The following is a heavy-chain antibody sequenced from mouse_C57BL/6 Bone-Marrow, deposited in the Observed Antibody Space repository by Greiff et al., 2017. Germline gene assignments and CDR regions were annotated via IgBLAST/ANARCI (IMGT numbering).Heavy chain of an antibody. CDR3: ASRLLRYPYDY. D-gene: IGHD1-1*01. CDR1: GYPFTSYW. CDR2: IHPNSGST. Sequence: QVQLQQPGAELVKPGASVKLSCKASGYPFTSYWMHWVKQRPGQGLEWIGMIHPNSGSTNYNEKFKSKATLTVDKSSSTAYMQLSSLTSEDSAVYCCASRLLRYPYDYWGQGTTLTVSA. V-gene: IGHV1-64*01. J-gene: IGHJ2*01.